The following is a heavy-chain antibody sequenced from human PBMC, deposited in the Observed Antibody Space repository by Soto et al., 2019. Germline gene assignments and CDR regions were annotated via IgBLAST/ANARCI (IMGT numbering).Heavy chain of an antibody. CDR1: GFTFSSYA. CDR3: AKSQWELPTYYYYGMDV. D-gene: IGHD1-26*01. CDR2: ISGSGGST. Sequence: GGSLRLSCAASGFTFSSYAMSWVRQAPGKGLEWVSAISGSGGSTYYADSVKGRFTISRDNSKNTLYLQMNSLRAEDTAVYYCAKSQWELPTYYYYGMDVWGQGTTVTVSS. V-gene: IGHV3-23*01. J-gene: IGHJ6*02.